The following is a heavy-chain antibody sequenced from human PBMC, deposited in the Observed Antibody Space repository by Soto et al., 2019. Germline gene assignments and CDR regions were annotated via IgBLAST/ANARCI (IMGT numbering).Heavy chain of an antibody. CDR3: ARGLYDSGSFYFDF. V-gene: IGHV3-53*01. J-gene: IGHJ4*02. CDR2: LYSGGTT. D-gene: IGHD3-10*01. Sequence: EVQLVESGGGLIQPGGSLRLSCAASGFNFIRKYMIWVRQAPGKGLEWVSILYSGGTTYYGDSVKGRLTISRDTSENTLYLQMNSLRAEDTAVYYCARGLYDSGSFYFDFWGQGTLVTVSS. CDR1: GFNFIRKY.